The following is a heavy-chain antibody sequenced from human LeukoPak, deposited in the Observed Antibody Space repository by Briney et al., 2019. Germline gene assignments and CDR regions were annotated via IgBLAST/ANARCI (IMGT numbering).Heavy chain of an antibody. CDR3: AKNPLYDSSGYFFPTFDS. CDR2: VSSNGDST. V-gene: IGHV3-23*01. Sequence: GGSLRLSCAASGLTFDIYAMSWVRQAPGKGLEWVSAVSSNGDSTYYADSVKGRFAISRDNTNNTLFLQMNSLRAEDTAVYYCAKNPLYDSSGYFFPTFDSWGQGTLVAVPS. CDR1: GLTFDIYA. J-gene: IGHJ5*01. D-gene: IGHD3-22*01.